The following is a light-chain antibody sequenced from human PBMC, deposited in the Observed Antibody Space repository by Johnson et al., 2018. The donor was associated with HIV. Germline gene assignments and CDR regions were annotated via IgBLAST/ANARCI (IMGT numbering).Light chain of an antibody. Sequence: SVLTQPPSVSAAPGQKVTISCSGSSSNIGNNYVSWYQQLPGTAPKLLIYDNNKRPSGIPDRFYGSKSGSSATLGITGLPTGDEADYYCGTWDSSLSAYVFGTGTRVTVL. V-gene: IGLV1-51*01. CDR1: SSNIGNNY. J-gene: IGLJ1*01. CDR3: GTWDSSLSAYV. CDR2: DNN.